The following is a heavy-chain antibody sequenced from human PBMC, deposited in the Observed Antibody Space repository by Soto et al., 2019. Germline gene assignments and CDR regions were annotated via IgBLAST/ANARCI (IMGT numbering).Heavy chain of an antibody. D-gene: IGHD3-10*01. J-gene: IGHJ4*02. CDR3: ARDLGVVRGVTVGAVDY. CDR1: GFTFSSYG. CDR2: ISYDGSNK. Sequence: SLRLSCAASGFTFSSYGMHWVRQAPGKGLEWVAVISYDGSNKYYADSVKGRFTISRDNAKNSLYLQMNSLRAEDTAVYYCARDLGVVRGVTVGAVDYWGQGTLVTVSS. V-gene: IGHV3-30*03.